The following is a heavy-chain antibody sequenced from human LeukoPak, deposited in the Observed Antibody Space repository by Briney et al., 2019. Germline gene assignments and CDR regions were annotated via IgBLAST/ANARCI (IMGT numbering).Heavy chain of an antibody. CDR1: GFSLNTRGVG. V-gene: IGHV2-5*02. CDR2: IYWDNDK. CDR3: THTSFSDTSGNPPCSLDI. Sequence: SSPTLLKPTQALTLTCSFSGFSLNTRGVGVGWIRQPPGRALECLAHIYWDNDKRYSPSLKNRLTIMKDSSKNQVVLIMTSMDPVDTATYFCTHTSFSDTSGNPPCSLDIWGQGTVVTVSS. D-gene: IGHD4-23*01. J-gene: IGHJ3*02.